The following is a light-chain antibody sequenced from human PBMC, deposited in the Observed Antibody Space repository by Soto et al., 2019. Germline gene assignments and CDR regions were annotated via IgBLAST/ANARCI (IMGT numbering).Light chain of an antibody. CDR3: QQFDTYAYT. V-gene: IGKV1-5*01. Sequence: MTQSPGTLSVSPGEGATLSCTASQSVSRYLAWYQQKPGKAPKLLIYDASTLESGVPSRFSGSGSGTEFTLTISSLQPDDFATYYCQQFDTYAYTFGQGTKLEIK. J-gene: IGKJ2*01. CDR2: DAS. CDR1: QSVSRY.